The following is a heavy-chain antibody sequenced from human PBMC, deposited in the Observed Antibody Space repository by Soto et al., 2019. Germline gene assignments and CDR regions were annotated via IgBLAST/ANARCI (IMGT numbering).Heavy chain of an antibody. Sequence: QVQLQESGPGLVKPSETLSLTCTVSGGSISSYYWSWIRQPPGKGLEWIGYIYYSGSTNYNPPLKSRITISIDTSKNPFSLKLSSLTPADPAVYYLAGPYGYRFGHRGQGTLVTVSS. D-gene: IGHD1-1*01. V-gene: IGHV4-59*08. CDR1: GGSISSYY. CDR2: IYYSGST. CDR3: AGPYGYRFGH. J-gene: IGHJ4*02.